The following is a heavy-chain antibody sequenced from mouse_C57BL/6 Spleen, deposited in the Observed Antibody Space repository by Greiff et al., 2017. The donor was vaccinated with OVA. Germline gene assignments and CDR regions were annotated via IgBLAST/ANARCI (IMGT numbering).Heavy chain of an antibody. Sequence: QVQLQQSGPELVKPGASVKISCKASGYAFSSSWMNWVKQRPGKGLEWIGRIYPGDGDNTHNWKFTVKATLTADKSSSTAYMQLSSLTSEDSAVYFCARRIYSNYGYFDVWGTGTTVTVSS. CDR1: GYAFSSSW. D-gene: IGHD2-5*01. CDR3: ARRIYSNYGYFDV. CDR2: IYPGDGDN. V-gene: IGHV1-82*01. J-gene: IGHJ1*03.